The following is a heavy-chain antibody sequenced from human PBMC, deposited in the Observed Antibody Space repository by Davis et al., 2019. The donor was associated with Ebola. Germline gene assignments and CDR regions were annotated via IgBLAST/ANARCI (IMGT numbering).Heavy chain of an antibody. CDR1: GFFFNNYE. CDR3: ARDGYRCRGADCSHDGFDM. V-gene: IGHV3-7*03. Sequence: GGSLRLSCEASGFFFNNYEMSWVRQAPGKGLEWVATIYQDAIKRHYDDSVEGRFTISRDNAGNSVFLQMNRLRVDDTAIYYCARDGYRCRGADCSHDGFDMWGQGTRVTVSS. D-gene: IGHD6-25*01. J-gene: IGHJ3*02. CDR2: IYQDAIKR.